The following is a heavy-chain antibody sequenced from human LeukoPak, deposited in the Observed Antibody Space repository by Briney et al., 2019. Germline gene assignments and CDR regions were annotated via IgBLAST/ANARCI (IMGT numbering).Heavy chain of an antibody. CDR1: GFTFSSYA. V-gene: IGHV3-23*01. J-gene: IGHJ5*02. CDR2: ISGSGGST. CDR3: AKAPYGDYEIAWFDP. D-gene: IGHD4-17*01. Sequence: SGGSLRLSCAASGFTFSSYAMSWVRQAPGKGLEWVSAISGSGGSTYYADSVKGRLTISRDNSKNTLYLQMNSLRAEDTAVYYCAKAPYGDYEIAWFDPWGQGTLVIVSS.